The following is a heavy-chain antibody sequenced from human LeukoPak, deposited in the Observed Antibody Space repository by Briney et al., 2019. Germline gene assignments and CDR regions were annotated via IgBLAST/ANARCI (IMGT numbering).Heavy chain of an antibody. Sequence: GASVKVSCKASGYTFTSYYKHWVRQAPGQGLEWMRIINPSGGSTSYAQKFQGRVTMTRDTSTSTVYMELSSLRSEDTAVYYCARAVGSYSWSGYYRLVDYWGQGTLVTVSS. D-gene: IGHD3-3*01. CDR1: GYTFTSYY. CDR2: INPSGGST. J-gene: IGHJ4*02. CDR3: ARAVGSYSWSGYYRLVDY. V-gene: IGHV1-46*01.